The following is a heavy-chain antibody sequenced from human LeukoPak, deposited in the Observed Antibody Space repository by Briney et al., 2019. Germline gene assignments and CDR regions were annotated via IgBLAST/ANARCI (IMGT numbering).Heavy chain of an antibody. CDR3: AKALLTYTAMVPIGY. Sequence: GSLRLSCAASEFTVSGDYMTWVRQAPGKGLEWVSVIHGGGYTYYADPVKGRFTISRDNSKNTLYLQMNSLRAEDTAVYYCAKALLTYTAMVPIGYWGQGTLVTVSS. V-gene: IGHV3-66*01. D-gene: IGHD5-18*01. CDR1: EFTVSGDY. J-gene: IGHJ4*02. CDR2: IHGGGYT.